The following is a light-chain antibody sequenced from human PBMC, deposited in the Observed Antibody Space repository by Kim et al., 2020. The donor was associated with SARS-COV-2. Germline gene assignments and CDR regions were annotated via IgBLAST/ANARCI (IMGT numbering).Light chain of an antibody. CDR3: AAWDDSLSGWV. J-gene: IGLJ3*02. CDR1: SSNIGSNY. V-gene: IGLV1-47*01. CDR2: RNN. Sequence: VLTQPPSASGTPGQRVTISCSGSSSNIGSNYVYWYQQLPGTAPKLLIYRNNQRPSGVPDRFSGSKSGTSASLAISGLRSEDEADYYCAAWDDSLSGWVFGGGTKLTVL.